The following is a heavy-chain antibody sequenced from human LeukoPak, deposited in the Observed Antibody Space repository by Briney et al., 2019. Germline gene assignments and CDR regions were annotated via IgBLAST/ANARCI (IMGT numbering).Heavy chain of an antibody. CDR1: GYTFTSYY. CDR3: ARTVRGVPHDY. Sequence: ASVKVSCKASGYTFTSYYMHWVRQAPGQGLEWMGIISPSGGSTSYAQKFQGRVTMTRDTSTSTVYMELSSLRSEDTAVYYCARTVRGVPHDYWGQGTLVTVSS. J-gene: IGHJ4*02. V-gene: IGHV1-46*01. CDR2: ISPSGGST. D-gene: IGHD3-10*01.